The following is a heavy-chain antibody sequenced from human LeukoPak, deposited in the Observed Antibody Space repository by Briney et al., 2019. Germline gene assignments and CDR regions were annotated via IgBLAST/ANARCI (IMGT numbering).Heavy chain of an antibody. CDR1: GFTFSSYA. V-gene: IGHV3-23*01. CDR3: AKADIYCSSTSCLYFDY. CDR2: ISGSGGST. D-gene: IGHD2-2*01. Sequence: PGGSLRLSCAASGFTFSSYAMSWVRQAPGKGLEWVSAISGSGGSTYYADSVRGRFTISRDNSKNTLYLQMNSLRAGDTAVYYCAKADIYCSSTSCLYFDYWGQGTLVTVSS. J-gene: IGHJ4*02.